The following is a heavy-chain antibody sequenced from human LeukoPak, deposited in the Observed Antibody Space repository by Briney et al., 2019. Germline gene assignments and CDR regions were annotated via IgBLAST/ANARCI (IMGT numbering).Heavy chain of an antibody. Sequence: ASVKLSCKAFGYTFTGYWMHWVRQAPGQGPEWMGVISPSGGSTIYAQKFQGRVTMTRNTSISTAYMELSSPRSEDTAVYYCARGGGYTKAVDYWGQGTLVTVSS. D-gene: IGHD5-12*01. CDR3: ARGGGYTKAVDY. J-gene: IGHJ4*02. V-gene: IGHV1-46*01. CDR1: GYTFTGYW. CDR2: ISPSGGST.